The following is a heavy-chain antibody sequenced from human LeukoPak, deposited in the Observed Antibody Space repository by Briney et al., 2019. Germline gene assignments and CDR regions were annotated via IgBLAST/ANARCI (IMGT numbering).Heavy chain of an antibody. CDR1: GYSFTSYW. J-gene: IGHJ4*02. CDR2: IYPGDSCT. Sequence: GASLKISCKGSGYSFTSYWVGWVRQMPGKGLEGMGIIYPGDSCTRYSPSFQGQVTISADKSISTPYLQWSSSKASDTAMYYCARRCSSASCPFDYWGQGTLVTASS. V-gene: IGHV5-51*01. CDR3: ARRCSSASCPFDY. D-gene: IGHD2-2*01.